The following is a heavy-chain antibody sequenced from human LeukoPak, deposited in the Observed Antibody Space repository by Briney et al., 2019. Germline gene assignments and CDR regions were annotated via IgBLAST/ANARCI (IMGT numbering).Heavy chain of an antibody. V-gene: IGHV1-69*05. J-gene: IGHJ4*02. Sequence: ASVKVSCKASGGTFSSYAISWVRQAPGQGLEWMGGIIPIFGTANYAQKFQGRVTITTDESTSTAYMELSSLRSEDTAVYYCARAEGTAKLLDYWGQGTLVTVSS. CDR2: IIPIFGTA. D-gene: IGHD6-13*01. CDR3: ARAEGTAKLLDY. CDR1: GGTFSSYA.